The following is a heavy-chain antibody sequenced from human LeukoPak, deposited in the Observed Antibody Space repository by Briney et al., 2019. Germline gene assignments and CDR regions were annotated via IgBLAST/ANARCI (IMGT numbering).Heavy chain of an antibody. CDR3: AKRASPPPEFFFDY. V-gene: IGHV3-23*01. Sequence: GGSLRLSCAASGFIFNSYGMHWVRQAPGKGPEWVSAISGSGGATFYADSVKGRFTISRDNSKNTLYLQMNSLRDEDTAVYYCAKRASPPPEFFFDYWGQGTLVTVSS. J-gene: IGHJ4*02. CDR2: ISGSGGAT. CDR1: GFIFNSYG.